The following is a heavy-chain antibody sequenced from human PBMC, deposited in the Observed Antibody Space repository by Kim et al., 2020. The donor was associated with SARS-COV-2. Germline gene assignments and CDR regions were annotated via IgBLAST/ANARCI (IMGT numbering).Heavy chain of an antibody. J-gene: IGHJ6*03. CDR3: ARDRGRLVGATHIYYYYYMDV. CDR2: INAGNGNT. CDR1: GYTFTSYA. Sequence: ASVKVSCKASGYTFTSYAMHWARQAPGQRLEWMGWINAGNGNTKYSQKLQGRVTITRDTPASTAYMELSSLRSEDTAVYYCARDRGRLVGATHIYYYYYMDVWGKGTTVTVSS. D-gene: IGHD1-26*01. V-gene: IGHV1-3*01.